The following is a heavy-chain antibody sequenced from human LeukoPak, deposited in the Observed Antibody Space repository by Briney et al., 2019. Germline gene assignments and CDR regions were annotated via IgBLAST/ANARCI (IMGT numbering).Heavy chain of an antibody. Sequence: GGSLRLSCAASGFTVGSNYLTWVRQAPGKGLEWVSVIYSGGNTYYTDSVKGRFTISRDNSKNTLYLQMNSLRAEDTAVYYCARDMTAETTGDYWGQGTLVTVSS. CDR3: ARDMTAETTGDY. V-gene: IGHV3-66*01. J-gene: IGHJ4*02. CDR1: GFTVGSNY. D-gene: IGHD4-11*01. CDR2: IYSGGNT.